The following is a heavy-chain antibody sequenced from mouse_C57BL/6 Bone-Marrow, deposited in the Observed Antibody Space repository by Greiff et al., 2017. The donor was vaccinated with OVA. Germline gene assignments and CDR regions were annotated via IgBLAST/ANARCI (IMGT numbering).Heavy chain of an antibody. J-gene: IGHJ2*01. CDR3: ARSYYYGSSYLDY. Sequence: VQLQQPGAELVRPGSSVKLSCKASGYTFTSYWMHWVKQGPIQGLEWIGNIDPSDSETHYNQKFKDKATLTVDKSSSTAYMQLSSLTSEDSAVYYCARSYYYGSSYLDYWGQGTTLTVSS. V-gene: IGHV1-52*01. D-gene: IGHD1-1*01. CDR2: IDPSDSET. CDR1: GYTFTSYW.